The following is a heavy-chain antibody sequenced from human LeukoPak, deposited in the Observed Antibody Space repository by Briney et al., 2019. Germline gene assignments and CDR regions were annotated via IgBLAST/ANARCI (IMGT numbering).Heavy chain of an antibody. D-gene: IGHD3-22*01. V-gene: IGHV3-23*01. CDR3: AKLSAWGGITMIVVVIGNLRPYFDY. J-gene: IGHJ4*02. Sequence: PGGSLRLSCAASGFTFTTYAMSWVRQAPGKGLEWVSGISGSGSSTYYADSVKGRFTISRDNSKNTLYLQMNSLRAEDTAVYYCAKLSAWGGITMIVVVIGNLRPYFDYWGQGTLVTVSS. CDR2: ISGSGSST. CDR1: GFTFTTYA.